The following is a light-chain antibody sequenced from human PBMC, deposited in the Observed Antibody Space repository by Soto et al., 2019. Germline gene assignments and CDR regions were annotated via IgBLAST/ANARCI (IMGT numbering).Light chain of an antibody. J-gene: IGKJ5*01. CDR2: DAS. CDR1: QGISSP. V-gene: IGKV1-13*02. Sequence: AIQMTQSPSSLSVSLGDRVTITCRASQGISSPLAWYQQKPGPAPTLLIYDASSLESGVPSRFSGSGFGTDFTLTNSSVQPEALATYYCQQYNVSPLTFGQGTQLEIK. CDR3: QQYNVSPLT.